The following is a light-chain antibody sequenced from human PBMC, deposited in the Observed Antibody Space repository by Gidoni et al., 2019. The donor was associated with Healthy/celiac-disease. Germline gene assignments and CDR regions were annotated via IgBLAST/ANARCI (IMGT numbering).Light chain of an antibody. V-gene: IGKV3-20*01. CDR2: GAS. CDR1: QSVSSSY. CDR3: QQYGSSRLT. J-gene: IGKJ4*01. Sequence: EIVLTQSPGTLSLSPGERATLSCRASQSVSSSYLAWYQQNPGQAPRLLIYGASSRATGLPDRFSGSGSGTDFTLTISRLEPEDFAVYYCQQYGSSRLTFXGXTKVEIK.